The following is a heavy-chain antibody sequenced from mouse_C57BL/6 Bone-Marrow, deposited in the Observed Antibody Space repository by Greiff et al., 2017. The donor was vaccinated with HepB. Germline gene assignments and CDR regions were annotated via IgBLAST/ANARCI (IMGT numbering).Heavy chain of an antibody. CDR3: TTIHYAMDY. Sequence: EVKLMESGAELVRPGASVKLSCTASGFNIKDDYMHWVKQRPEQGLEWIGWIDPENGDTEYASKFQGKATITADTSSNTAYLQLSSLTSEDTAVYYCTTIHYAMDYWGQGTSVTVS. J-gene: IGHJ4*01. CDR1: GFNIKDDY. CDR2: IDPENGDT. V-gene: IGHV14-4*01.